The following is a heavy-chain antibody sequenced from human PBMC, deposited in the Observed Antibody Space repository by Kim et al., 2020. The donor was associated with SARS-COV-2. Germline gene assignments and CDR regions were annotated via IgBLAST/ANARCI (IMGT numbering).Heavy chain of an antibody. J-gene: IGHJ3*02. CDR2: ISSSGSTI. D-gene: IGHD3-3*01. CDR1: GLTFSSYE. V-gene: IGHV3-48*03. Sequence: GGSLRLSCAASGLTFSSYEMNWVRQAPGKGLEWVSYISSSGSTIYYADSVKGRFTISRDNAKNSLYLQMNSLRAEDTAVYYCASDKPHITIFGVVIGHFDIWGQGTMVTVSS. CDR3: ASDKPHITIFGVVIGHFDI.